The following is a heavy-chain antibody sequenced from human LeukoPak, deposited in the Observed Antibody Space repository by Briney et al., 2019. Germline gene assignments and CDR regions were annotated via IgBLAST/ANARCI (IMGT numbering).Heavy chain of an antibody. CDR3: ARSGRGGAFDI. CDR1: GFTFSSYW. V-gene: IGHV3-74*01. J-gene: IGHJ3*02. Sequence: PGGSLRLSCAASGFTFSSYWMHWVRQAPGKGLVWVSRIYSDGSRSDYADSVKGRFTISGDNAKNTLYVQMNRRRNEDTAVYYCARSGRGGAFDIWGQGTRVTVS. CDR2: IYSDGSRS. D-gene: IGHD1-26*01.